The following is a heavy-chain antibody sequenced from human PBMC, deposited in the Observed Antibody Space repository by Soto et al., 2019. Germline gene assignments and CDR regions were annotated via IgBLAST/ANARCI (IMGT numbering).Heavy chain of an antibody. CDR1: GFSVTNNY. CDR2: IDIGGNT. CDR3: ARGRGSTGYLGSEHYFDY. V-gene: IGHV3-66*01. D-gene: IGHD2-2*01. J-gene: IGHJ4*02. Sequence: EVQVVESGGGLVQPGGSLRLSCAASGFSVTNNYMNWVRQAPGKGLEWVSIIDIGGNTYYADSVKDRFTISRDNYRNTLYLHMDSLRAEDTAVYYCARGRGSTGYLGSEHYFDYWGQGNLVTVSP.